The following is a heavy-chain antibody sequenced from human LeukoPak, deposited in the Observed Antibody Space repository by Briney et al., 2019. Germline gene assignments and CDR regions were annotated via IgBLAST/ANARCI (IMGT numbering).Heavy chain of an antibody. V-gene: IGHV4-34*01. D-gene: IGHD6-13*01. Sequence: SETLSLTCAVYGGSFSGYYWSWIRQPPGKGLEWIGEINHSGSANYNPSLKGRVTISVDTSKNQFSLKLSSVTAADTAVYYCARGLGAAAGTEFDYWGQGTLVTVSS. CDR1: GGSFSGYY. J-gene: IGHJ4*02. CDR2: INHSGSA. CDR3: ARGLGAAAGTEFDY.